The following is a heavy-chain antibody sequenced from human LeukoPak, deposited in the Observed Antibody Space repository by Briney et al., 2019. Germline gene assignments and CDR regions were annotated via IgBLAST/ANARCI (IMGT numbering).Heavy chain of an antibody. CDR3: ARGGVVLGAFDI. D-gene: IGHD2-15*01. CDR2: ISYDGSNK. CDR1: GFTFSSYA. J-gene: IGHJ3*02. Sequence: GRSLRLSCAASGFTFSSYAMHWVRQAPGKGLEWVAVISYDGSNKYYADSVKGRFTISRDNSKNTLYLQMNSLRAEDTAVYYCARGGVVLGAFDIWGQGTMVTVSS. V-gene: IGHV3-30-3*01.